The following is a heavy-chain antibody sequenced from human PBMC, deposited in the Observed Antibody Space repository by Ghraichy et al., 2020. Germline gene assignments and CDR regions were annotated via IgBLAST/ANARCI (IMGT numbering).Heavy chain of an antibody. CDR2: ISSSSSTI. D-gene: IGHD5-18*01. CDR3: ARGRRGYSYGLDY. V-gene: IGHV3-48*01. CDR1: GFTFSSYS. Sequence: GGSLRLSCAASGFTFSSYSMNWVRQAPGKGLEWVSYISSSSSTIYYADSVKGRFTISRDNAKNSLYLQMNSLRAEDTAVYYCARGRRGYSYGLDYWGQGTLVTVSS. J-gene: IGHJ4*02.